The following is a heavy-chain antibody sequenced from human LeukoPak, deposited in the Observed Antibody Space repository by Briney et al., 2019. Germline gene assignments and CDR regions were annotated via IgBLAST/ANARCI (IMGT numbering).Heavy chain of an antibody. CDR1: GFTLSSYG. CDR3: AKLVGAIPSDY. Sequence: GGCLGLSCAASGFTLSSYGMHWVPQPPGKGLGGVSFIRYDGAKIYYADSAKGRFTISRDNPKNTLYLQLSSLRAEDTAVYYCAKLVGAIPSDYWGQGTLVTVSS. CDR2: IRYDGAKI. J-gene: IGHJ4*02. D-gene: IGHD1-26*01. V-gene: IGHV3-30*02.